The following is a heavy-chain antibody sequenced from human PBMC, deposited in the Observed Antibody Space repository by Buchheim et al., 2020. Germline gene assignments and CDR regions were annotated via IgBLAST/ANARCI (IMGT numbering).Heavy chain of an antibody. V-gene: IGHV4-34*01. CDR3: ARGRGDYGDSPGQYYFDY. D-gene: IGHD4-17*01. CDR1: GGSFSGYY. CDR2: INHSGST. Sequence: QVQLQQWGAGLLKPSETLSLTCAVYGGSFSGYYWSWIRQPPGKGLEWIGEINHSGSTNYNPSLKSRVTISVDTSKNQFSLKLSSVTAADTAVYYRARGRGDYGDSPGQYYFDYWGQGTL. J-gene: IGHJ4*02.